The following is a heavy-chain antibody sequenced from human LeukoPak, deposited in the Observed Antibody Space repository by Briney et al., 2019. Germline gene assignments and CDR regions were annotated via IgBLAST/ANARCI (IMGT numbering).Heavy chain of an antibody. CDR1: GFTFSSYG. CDR3: ARDRGYCSGGSCYSVNAFDI. D-gene: IGHD2-15*01. V-gene: IGHV3-21*01. Sequence: GGSLRLSCAASGFTFSSYGMSWVRQAPGKGLEWVSSISSSSSYIYYADSVKGRFTISRDNAKNSLYLQMNSLRAEDTAMYYCARDRGYCSGGSCYSVNAFDIWGQGTMVTVSS. J-gene: IGHJ3*02. CDR2: ISSSSSYI.